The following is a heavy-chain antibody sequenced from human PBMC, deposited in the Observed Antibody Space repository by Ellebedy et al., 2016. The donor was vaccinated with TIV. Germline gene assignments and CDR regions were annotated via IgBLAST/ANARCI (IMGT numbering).Heavy chain of an antibody. D-gene: IGHD6-13*01. V-gene: IGHV3-23*01. CDR2: ISQSGGDT. J-gene: IGHJ4*02. CDR1: GFPFSNYA. CDR3: ARGGGRSSWYWRY. Sequence: GESLKISCAASGFPFSNYAMAWVRQAPGKGLEWVSAISQSGGDTYYADSVKGRFTISRDNSQSTLYLQMDSLRADDTALYYCARGGGRSSWYWRYWGQGTPVTV.